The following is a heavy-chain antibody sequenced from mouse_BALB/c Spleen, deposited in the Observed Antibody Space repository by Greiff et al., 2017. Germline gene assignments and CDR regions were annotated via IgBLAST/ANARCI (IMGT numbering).Heavy chain of an antibody. J-gene: IGHJ4*01. CDR1: GFSLTGYG. Sequence: QVQLKQSGPGLVAPSQSLSITCTVSGFSLTGYGVNWVRQPPGKGLEWLGMIWGDGSTDYNSALKSRLSISKDNSKSQVFLKMNSLQTDDTARYYCARGVYYDYEMKFYYAMDYWGQGPQSPSPQ. V-gene: IGHV2-6-7*01. CDR3: ARGVYYDYEMKFYYAMDY. CDR2: IWGDGST. D-gene: IGHD2-4*01.